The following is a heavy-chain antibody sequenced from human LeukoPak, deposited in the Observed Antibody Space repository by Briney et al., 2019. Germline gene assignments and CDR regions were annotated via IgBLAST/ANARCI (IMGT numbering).Heavy chain of an antibody. Sequence: GGSLRLSCAASGFTFDDYGMSWVRQAPGKGLEWVSGINWNGGSTGYADSVKGRFTISRDNAKNSLYLQMNSLRAEDTAVYYCAELGITMIGGAWGKGTTVTISS. J-gene: IGHJ6*04. CDR2: INWNGGST. CDR1: GFTFDDYG. D-gene: IGHD3-10*02. V-gene: IGHV3-20*04. CDR3: AELGITMIGGA.